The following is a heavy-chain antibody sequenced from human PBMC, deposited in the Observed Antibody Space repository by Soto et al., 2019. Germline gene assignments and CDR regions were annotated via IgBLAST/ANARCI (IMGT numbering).Heavy chain of an antibody. J-gene: IGHJ6*01. CDR3: AKDLLGPGRAYGMDV. D-gene: IGHD7-27*01. CDR1: GFTFSSYG. Sequence: QVQLVESGGGVVQPGRSLRLSCAASGFTFSSYGMHWVRQAPGKGLEWVAVISYDGSNKYYADSVKGRFTISRDNSKNPLYLQMNSLRAEDTAVYYCAKDLLGPGRAYGMDVWGPRDHGHRLL. V-gene: IGHV3-30*18. CDR2: ISYDGSNK.